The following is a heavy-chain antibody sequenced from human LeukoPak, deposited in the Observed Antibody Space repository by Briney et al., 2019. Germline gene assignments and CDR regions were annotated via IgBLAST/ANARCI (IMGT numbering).Heavy chain of an antibody. CDR3: ARDKQWPDY. V-gene: IGHV3-21*01. CDR2: ISRSGSYI. J-gene: IGHJ4*02. D-gene: IGHD2-8*01. Sequence: GGSLRLSCAASGFTFSSYSMNWVRQAPGKGLEWVSSISRSGSYIYYADSLKGRFTISRDNAKNSLYLQMNSLRADDTAVYYCARDKQWPDYWGQGTLVTVSS. CDR1: GFTFSSYS.